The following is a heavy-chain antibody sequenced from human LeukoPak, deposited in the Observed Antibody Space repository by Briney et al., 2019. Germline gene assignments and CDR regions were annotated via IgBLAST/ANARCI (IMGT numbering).Heavy chain of an antibody. Sequence: SETLSLTCTVSGGSISSYYWSWIRQPPGKGLEWIGYIYYSGSTNYNPSLKSRVTISVDTSKNQFSLKLSSVTAADTAVYCCARERGYAFDIWGQGTMVTVSS. CDR1: GGSISSYY. CDR2: IYYSGST. CDR3: ARERGYAFDI. V-gene: IGHV4-59*01. D-gene: IGHD3-16*01. J-gene: IGHJ3*02.